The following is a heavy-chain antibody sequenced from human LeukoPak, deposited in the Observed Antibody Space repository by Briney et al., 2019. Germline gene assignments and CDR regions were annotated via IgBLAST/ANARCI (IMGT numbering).Heavy chain of an antibody. J-gene: IGHJ6*03. V-gene: IGHV7-4-1*02. D-gene: IGHD1-26*01. CDR3: ARGRGSSARLGYYFYYIDV. Sequence: ASVKVSCKAPGYTFTSYGIHWVRQAPGQGLEWMGWINTNTGNPTYAQGFTGRFVFSLETSVSTSYLQISSLKAEDTAVYYCARGRGSSARLGYYFYYIDVWGKGTTVTVSS. CDR2: INTNTGNP. CDR1: GYTFTSYG.